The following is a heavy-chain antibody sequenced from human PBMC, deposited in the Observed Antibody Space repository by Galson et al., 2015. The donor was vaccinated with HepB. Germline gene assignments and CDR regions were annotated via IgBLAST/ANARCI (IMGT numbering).Heavy chain of an antibody. CDR1: GYSFTSYW. Sequence: QSGAEVKKPGESLRISCKGSGYSFTSYWISWVRQMPGKGLEWMGRIDPSDSYTNYSPSFRGHVTISADKSISTAYLQWSSLKASDTAMYYCARRRITMVRGVIYSFDYWGQGTLVTVSS. V-gene: IGHV5-10-1*01. CDR3: ARRRITMVRGVIYSFDY. J-gene: IGHJ4*02. D-gene: IGHD3-10*01. CDR2: IDPSDSYT.